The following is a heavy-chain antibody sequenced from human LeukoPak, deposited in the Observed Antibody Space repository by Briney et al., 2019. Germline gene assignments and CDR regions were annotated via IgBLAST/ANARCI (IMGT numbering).Heavy chain of an antibody. CDR3: AGGALGWSDY. V-gene: IGHV3-48*02. CDR1: GFIVSNYN. Sequence: PGGSLRLSCAASGFIVSNYNMNWVRQAPGKGLEWVSFISGSGSSIYYADSVKGRFTISRDNAKHSLYLQMNSLRDEDTAVYYCAGGALGWSDYWGQGILVTVSS. D-gene: IGHD1-26*01. J-gene: IGHJ4*02. CDR2: ISGSGSSI.